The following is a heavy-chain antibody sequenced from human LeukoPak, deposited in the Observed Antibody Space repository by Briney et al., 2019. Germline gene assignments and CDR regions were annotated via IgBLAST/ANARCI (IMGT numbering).Heavy chain of an antibody. CDR1: GGTFSSYA. J-gene: IGHJ5*02. D-gene: IGHD2-2*01. CDR3: ARDGLSPPNWFDP. V-gene: IGHV1-69*13. Sequence: SVKVSCKASGGTFSSYAISWVRQAPGQGLEWMGGIIPIFGTANYAQKFQGRVTITADESTSTAYMELSSLRPEDTAAYYCARDGLSPPNWFDPWGQGTLVTVSS. CDR2: IIPIFGTA.